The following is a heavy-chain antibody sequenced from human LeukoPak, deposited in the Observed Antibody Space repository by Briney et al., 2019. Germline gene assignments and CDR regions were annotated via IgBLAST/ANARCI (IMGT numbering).Heavy chain of an antibody. CDR2: IPSDGSST. V-gene: IGHV3-74*01. J-gene: IGHJ5*02. Sequence: TGGSLRLSCAASGFTFSNYWMHWVRHTPGKGLVWVSRIPSDGSSTNYADSVKGRFTVSRDNAQNTLYLQMNSLRAEDTAVYYCVRGYCSATSCYFSSSYNWFDPWGQGTLVTVSS. CDR3: VRGYCSATSCYFSSSYNWFDP. CDR1: GFTFSNYW. D-gene: IGHD2-2*01.